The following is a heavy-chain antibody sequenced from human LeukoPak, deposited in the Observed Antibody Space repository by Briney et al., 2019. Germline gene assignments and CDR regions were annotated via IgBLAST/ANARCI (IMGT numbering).Heavy chain of an antibody. V-gene: IGHV4-39*01. CDR2: IYYSGST. CDR1: GGSISSSSYY. J-gene: IGHJ4*02. D-gene: IGHD6-13*01. CDR3: ARHSYSSSWYPCDY. Sequence: SETLSLTCTVSGGSISSSSYYWGWIRQPPGKGLEWIGSIYYSGSTYYNPSLKSRVTISVDTSKNQFSLKLSSVTAADTAVYHCARHSYSSSWYPCDYWGQGTLVTVSS.